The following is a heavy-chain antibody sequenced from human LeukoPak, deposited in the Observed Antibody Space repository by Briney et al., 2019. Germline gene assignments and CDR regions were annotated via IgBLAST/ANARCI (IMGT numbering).Heavy chain of an antibody. V-gene: IGHV1-46*01. D-gene: IGHD6-13*01. CDR1: GYTFTGYY. J-gene: IGHJ5*02. CDR2: INPSGSGT. CDR3: ARDSSSWFWFDP. Sequence: GASVKVSCKASGYTFTGYYMHWVRQAPGQGLEWMGMINPSGSGTNYAQKFQGRVTMTRDTSTSTVYMELSSLRSEDTAVYYCARDSSSWFWFDPWGQGTLVTVSS.